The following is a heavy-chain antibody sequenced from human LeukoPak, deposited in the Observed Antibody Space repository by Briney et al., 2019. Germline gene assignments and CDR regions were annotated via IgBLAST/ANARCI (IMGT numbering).Heavy chain of an antibody. V-gene: IGHV1-18*01. J-gene: IGHJ4*02. D-gene: IGHD2-2*03. CDR2: ISAYNGNT. CDR1: GYTFTSYG. Sequence: GSVKVSCKASGYTFTSYGISWVRQAPGQGLEWMRWISAYNGNTNYAQKLQGRVTMTTDTSTSTAYMELRSLRSDDTAVYYCARAAGYCSSTSCYVADYWGQGTLVTVSS. CDR3: ARAAGYCSSTSCYVADY.